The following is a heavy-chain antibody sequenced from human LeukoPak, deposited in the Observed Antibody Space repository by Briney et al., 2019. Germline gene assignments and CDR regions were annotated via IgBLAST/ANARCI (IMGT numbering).Heavy chain of an antibody. V-gene: IGHV3-30*18. J-gene: IGHJ4*02. CDR3: AKGKYLLDY. Sequence: GRSLRLSCAVSGFTLNSYDMQWVRQAPGKGLEWVAGISYDGRNKNNADSVKGRFTISRDNSENALYLQMNSLRVEDTAVYYCAKGKYLLDYWGQGTLVTVSS. CDR1: GFTLNSYD. D-gene: IGHD1-26*01. CDR2: ISYDGRNK.